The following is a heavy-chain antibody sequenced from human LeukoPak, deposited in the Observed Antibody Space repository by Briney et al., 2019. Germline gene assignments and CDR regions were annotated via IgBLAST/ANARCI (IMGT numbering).Heavy chain of an antibody. CDR3: ARGFSDNSQPCDP. J-gene: IGHJ5*02. V-gene: IGHV3-66*01. D-gene: IGHD1-14*01. CDR2: IHSGGKT. Sequence: SGGSLRLSCAASGFTISSRFMSWVRQAPGKGLEWVSLIHSGGKTFYAESVQGRFTISRDNSKNTLYLQMNSLRVEDTAVYYCARGFSDNSQPCDPWGQGTLVTVSS. CDR1: GFTISSRF.